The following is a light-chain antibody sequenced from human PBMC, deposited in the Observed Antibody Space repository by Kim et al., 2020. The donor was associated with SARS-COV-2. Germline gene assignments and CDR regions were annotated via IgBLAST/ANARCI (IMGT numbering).Light chain of an antibody. CDR2: TAS. Sequence: ASVGDRVTITCRASQSISSWLAWYQQKPGMVPKLLIYTASSLQSGVPSRFSGDGSGTEFTLTISSLQPDDVATYYCQQHNSYPRTFGRGTKVDIK. CDR1: QSISSW. J-gene: IGKJ4*02. CDR3: QQHNSYPRT. V-gene: IGKV1-17*03.